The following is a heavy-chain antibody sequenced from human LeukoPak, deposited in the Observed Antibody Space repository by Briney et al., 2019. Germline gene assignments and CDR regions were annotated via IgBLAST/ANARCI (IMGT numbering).Heavy chain of an antibody. D-gene: IGHD3-10*01. CDR1: GFTFSDYY. V-gene: IGHV3-11*01. J-gene: IGHJ4*02. CDR2: ISSSGSTI. CDR3: ARGLPSITMVRGAFDY. Sequence: SGGSLRLSCAASGFTFSDYYMSWIRQAPGKGLEWVSYISSSGSTIYYADSVKGRFTISRDNAKNSLYLQMNSLRAEDTAVYYCARGLPSITMVRGAFDYWGQGTLVTVSS.